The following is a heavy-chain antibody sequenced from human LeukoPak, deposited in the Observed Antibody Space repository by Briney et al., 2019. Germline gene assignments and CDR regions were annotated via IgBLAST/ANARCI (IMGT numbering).Heavy chain of an antibody. D-gene: IGHD3-3*01. CDR1: GGSFSGYY. CDR2: INHSGST. CDR3: ARGRPRLSTYYDFWSGYPERLVSQFDY. J-gene: IGHJ4*02. Sequence: PSETLSLTCAVYGGSFSGYYWSWIRQPAGKGLEWIGEINHSGSTNYNPSLKSRVTISVDTSKNQFSLKLSSVTAADTAVYYCARGRPRLSTYYDFWSGYPERLVSQFDYWGQGTLVTVSS. V-gene: IGHV4-34*01.